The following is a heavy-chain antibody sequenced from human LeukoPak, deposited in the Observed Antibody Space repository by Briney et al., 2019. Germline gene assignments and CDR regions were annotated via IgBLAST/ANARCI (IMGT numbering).Heavy chain of an antibody. Sequence: SEILSLTCTVSGGSISSSSYYWGWIRQPPGKGLEWIGSIYYSGSTYYNPSLKSRVTISVDTSKNQFSLKLSSVTAADTAVYYCARGIARHWYFDLWGRGTLVTVSS. CDR1: GGSISSSSYY. J-gene: IGHJ2*01. CDR2: IYYSGST. V-gene: IGHV4-39*07. CDR3: ARGIARHWYFDL. D-gene: IGHD6-13*01.